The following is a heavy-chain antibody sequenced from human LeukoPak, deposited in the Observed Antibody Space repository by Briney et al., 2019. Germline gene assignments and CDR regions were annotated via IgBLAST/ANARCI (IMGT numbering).Heavy chain of an antibody. V-gene: IGHV3-23*01. J-gene: IGHJ4*02. Sequence: PGGSLRLSCAASGFTFSGYAMSWVRQAPGKGLGGAPAIMGSGGGTYYADSVTGRFTISRDNSKNTLYLQMNSLRAEDTAVYYCAKEGEYCSSTSCYTGFDYWGQGTLVTVSS. CDR2: IMGSGGGT. CDR1: GFTFSGYA. D-gene: IGHD2-2*02. CDR3: AKEGEYCSSTSCYTGFDY.